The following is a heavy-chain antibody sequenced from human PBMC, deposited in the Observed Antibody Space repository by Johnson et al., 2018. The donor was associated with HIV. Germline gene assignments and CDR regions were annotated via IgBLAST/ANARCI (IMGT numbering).Heavy chain of an antibody. J-gene: IGHJ3*02. Sequence: QVQLVESGGGVVQPGRSLRLSCVASGFTFSSYAMHWVRQAPGKGLEWVAVISYDGSNKYYADSVKGRFTISRDNSKNTLYLQMNSLRPEDTAVYYCAKDQLVGATYAAFDIWGQGTMVTVSS. CDR2: ISYDGSNK. V-gene: IGHV3-30-3*02. D-gene: IGHD1-26*01. CDR1: GFTFSSYA. CDR3: AKDQLVGATYAAFDI.